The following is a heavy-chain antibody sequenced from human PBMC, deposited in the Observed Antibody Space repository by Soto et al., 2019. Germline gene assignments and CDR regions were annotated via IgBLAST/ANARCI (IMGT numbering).Heavy chain of an antibody. CDR2: IYHSGST. V-gene: IGHV4-38-2*01. J-gene: IGHJ5*02. D-gene: IGHD3-9*01. CDR3: ARALVNYDILTGYKLGNWFDP. Sequence: LSLTCAVSGYSISSGYYWGWIRQPPGKGLEWIGSIYHSGSTYYNPSLKSRVTISVDTSKNQFSLKLSSVTAADTAVYYCARALVNYDILTGYKLGNWFDPWGQGTLVTVSS. CDR1: GYSISSGYY.